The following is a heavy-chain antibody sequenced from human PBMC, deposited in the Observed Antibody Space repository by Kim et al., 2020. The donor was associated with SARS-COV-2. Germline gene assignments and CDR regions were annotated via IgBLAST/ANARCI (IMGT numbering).Heavy chain of an antibody. CDR1: GYTFTSYA. CDR2: INTNTGNP. Sequence: ASVKVSCKASGYTFTSYAMNWVPQAPGQGLEWMGWINTNTGNPTYAQGFTGRFVFSLDTSVSTAYLQISSLKAEDTAVYYCARDQDYGDYVGGMDVWGQGTTVTVSS. J-gene: IGHJ6*02. D-gene: IGHD4-17*01. CDR3: ARDQDYGDYVGGMDV. V-gene: IGHV7-4-1*02.